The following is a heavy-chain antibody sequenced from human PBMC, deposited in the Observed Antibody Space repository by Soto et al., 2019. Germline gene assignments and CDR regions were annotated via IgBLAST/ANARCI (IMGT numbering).Heavy chain of an antibody. D-gene: IGHD3-22*01. CDR3: AREPSYYHDLRAFDI. Sequence: GASVKVSCKASGYTFTGYYMHWVRQAPGQGLEWMGWISAYNGNTNYAQKLQGRVTMTTDTSTSTAYMELRSLRSDDTAVYYCAREPSYYHDLRAFDIWGQGTMVTVSS. J-gene: IGHJ3*02. CDR2: ISAYNGNT. CDR1: GYTFTGYY. V-gene: IGHV1-18*04.